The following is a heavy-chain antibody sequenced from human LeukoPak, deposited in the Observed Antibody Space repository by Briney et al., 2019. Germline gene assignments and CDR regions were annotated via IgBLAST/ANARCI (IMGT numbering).Heavy chain of an antibody. CDR2: LSSSGSAF. Sequence: GGSLRLSCAASGFTFTTYGMNWVRQAPGKGLEWIAYLSSSGSAFSYADSVKGRFTIARDNAKNSVYLEMNSLRADDTAVYYCARSARLMKGVVEVTALDDWGQGTLVTVSS. D-gene: IGHD3-3*01. J-gene: IGHJ4*02. CDR1: GFTFTTYG. V-gene: IGHV3-48*04. CDR3: ARSARLMKGVVEVTALDD.